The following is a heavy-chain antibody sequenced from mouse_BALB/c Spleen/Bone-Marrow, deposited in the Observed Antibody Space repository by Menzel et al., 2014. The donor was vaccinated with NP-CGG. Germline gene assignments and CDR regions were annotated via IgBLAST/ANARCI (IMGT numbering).Heavy chain of an antibody. V-gene: IGHV1S137*01. CDR3: ARVITTGYYGMDY. J-gene: IGHJ4*01. CDR2: ISTYYGDA. CDR1: GYTFIDYT. Sequence: QVQLQQSGAELVGPGVSVKISCKGSGYTFIDYTMHWVKRSHAKSLEWIGVISTYYGDASYNQKFKGKATMTVDKSSSTAYMELARLTSEDSAIYYCARVITTGYYGMDYWGQGTSVTVSS. D-gene: IGHD2-4*01.